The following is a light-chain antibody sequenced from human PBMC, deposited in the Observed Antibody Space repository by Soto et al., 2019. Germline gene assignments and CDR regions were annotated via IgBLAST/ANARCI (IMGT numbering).Light chain of an antibody. V-gene: IGLV1-51*02. Sequence: QSVLTQPPSVSAAPGQKVTISCSGSSSNIGNNYVSWYQQLPGTAPKLLIYENNKRPSGIPDRFSGSKSGTSATLGITGLQTGDEADYYCGTWDSSLSAPANWVFGGGTKLTVL. J-gene: IGLJ3*02. CDR1: SSNIGNNY. CDR2: ENN. CDR3: GTWDSSLSAPANWV.